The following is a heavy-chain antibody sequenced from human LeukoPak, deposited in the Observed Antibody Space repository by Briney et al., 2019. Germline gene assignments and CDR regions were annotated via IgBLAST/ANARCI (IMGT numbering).Heavy chain of an antibody. CDR3: ARGVERYSYGFFVFDY. CDR1: GYTFTGYY. V-gene: IGHV1-2*02. CDR2: INPNSGGT. J-gene: IGHJ4*02. D-gene: IGHD5-18*01. Sequence: ASVKVSCKASGYTFTGYYMHWVRQAPGQGLEWMGWINPNSGGTNYAQKFQGRVTMTRDTSVSTAYMELSRLRSDDTAVYYCARGVERYSYGFFVFDYWGQGTLVTVS.